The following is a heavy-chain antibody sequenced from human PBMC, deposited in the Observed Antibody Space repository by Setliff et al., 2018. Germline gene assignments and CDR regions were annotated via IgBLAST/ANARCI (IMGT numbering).Heavy chain of an antibody. D-gene: IGHD6-19*01. V-gene: IGHV4-59*08. J-gene: IGHJ4*02. CDR1: GFTFGDYY. Sequence: TGGSLRLSCSASGFTFGDYYMSWIRQAPGKGLEWIGSIYYSGNTYYNASLKGRVTIPGDTSKNQFSLKLTAVTAADTAIYYCARHRAVAGAYYFDFWGQGTLVTVSS. CDR2: IYYSGNT. CDR3: ARHRAVAGAYYFDF.